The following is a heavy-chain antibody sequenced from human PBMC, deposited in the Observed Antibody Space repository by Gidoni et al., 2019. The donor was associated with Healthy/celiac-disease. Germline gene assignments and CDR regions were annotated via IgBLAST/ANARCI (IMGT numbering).Heavy chain of an antibody. V-gene: IGHV3-30*18. CDR1: GFTFSSYG. CDR2: ISYDGSNK. J-gene: IGHJ4*02. D-gene: IGHD1-26*01. Sequence: QVQLVESGGGVVQPGRSLRLSCAASGFTFSSYGMHWVRQAPGKGLEWVAIISYDGSNKYYADSVKGRFTISRDNSKNTLYLQMNSLRAEDTAVYYCAKDLGRWELVGGPFHFWGQGTLVTVSS. CDR3: AKDLGRWELVGGPFHF.